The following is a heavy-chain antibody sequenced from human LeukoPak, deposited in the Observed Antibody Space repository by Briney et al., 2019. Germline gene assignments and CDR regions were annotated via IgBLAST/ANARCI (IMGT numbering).Heavy chain of an antibody. J-gene: IGHJ1*01. V-gene: IGHV3-21*01. CDR1: GFTFSSYA. Sequence: GGSLRLSCAASGFTFSSYAMSWVRQAPGKGLEWVSAISGRSSHVYYGESVKGRFTISRDNAKNSLYLQLDSLGVEDTAVYYCGRAFPPLRTSSAGDLWGQGTLVTVSS. CDR3: GRAFPPLRTSSAGDL. D-gene: IGHD3-16*01. CDR2: ISGRSSHV.